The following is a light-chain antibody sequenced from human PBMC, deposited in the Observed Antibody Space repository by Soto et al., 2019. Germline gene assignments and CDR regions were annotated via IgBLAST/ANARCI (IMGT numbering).Light chain of an antibody. J-gene: IGKJ1*01. CDR1: QSVVSL. V-gene: IGKV3-15*01. Sequence: EVGWTQSQGTLSVSPGERATLSCRASQSVVSLLAWYQQKPGQAPRLLIYRASSRAAGISGSFSGSGSGTEFTLTITSLQSEDFAVYFCPQDFNLPWTFGQGTNVAIK. CDR2: RAS. CDR3: PQDFNLPWT.